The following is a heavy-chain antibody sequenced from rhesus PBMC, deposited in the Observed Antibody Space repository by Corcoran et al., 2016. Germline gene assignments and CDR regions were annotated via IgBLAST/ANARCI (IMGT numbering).Heavy chain of an antibody. D-gene: IGHD5-30*01. Sequence: QVQLQESGPGLVKPSETLSLTCAVSGGPISAYYWNWIRQPPGKGLEWFWSIGGGRASTYHNPALKSRVTISTDTSKDHFSLGLSAVAVADTAMYYCGRMDTVGRNSWGQGVLVTVSS. CDR3: GRMDTVGRNS. CDR1: GGPISAYY. J-gene: IGHJ4*01. CDR2: IGGGRAST. V-gene: IGHV4-165*02.